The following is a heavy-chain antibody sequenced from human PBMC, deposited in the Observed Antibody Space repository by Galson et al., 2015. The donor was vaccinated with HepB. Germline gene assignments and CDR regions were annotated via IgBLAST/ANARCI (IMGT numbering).Heavy chain of an antibody. D-gene: IGHD6-19*01. J-gene: IGHJ6*02. CDR2: IWYDGSNK. V-gene: IGHV3-33*08. CDR1: GFTFSSYG. CDR3: ARGAILPGIAVAGPPAYYYYGMDV. Sequence: SLRLSCAASGFTFSSYGMHWVRQAPGKGLEWVAVIWYDGSNKYYADSVKGRFTISRDNSKNTLYLQMNSLRAEDTAVYYCARGAILPGIAVAGPPAYYYYGMDVWGQGTTVTVSS.